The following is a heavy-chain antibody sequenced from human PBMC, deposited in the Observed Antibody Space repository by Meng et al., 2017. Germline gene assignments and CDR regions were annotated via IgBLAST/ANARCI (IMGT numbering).Heavy chain of an antibody. CDR2: IYYNGSS. J-gene: IGHJ4*02. CDR1: GVSTSSYY. V-gene: IGHV4-59*01. Sequence: VPRQVAGPGMGKTAHALSATCTFSGVSTSSYYWRCIRQPPGNGLVWNGYIYYNGSSNYNPSLKSRVTIAVDTTKNQFSPKLSSVTAADTAVYYCARGYDFWSGQYYFDYWGQGTLVTVSS. CDR3: ARGYDFWSGQYYFDY. D-gene: IGHD3-3*01.